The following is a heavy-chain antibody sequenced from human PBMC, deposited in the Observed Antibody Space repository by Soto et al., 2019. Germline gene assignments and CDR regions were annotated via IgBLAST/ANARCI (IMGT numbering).Heavy chain of an antibody. J-gene: IGHJ4*02. Sequence: TLSLTCTVSGGSISSGDYYWSWIRQPPGKGLEWIGYIYYSGSTYYNPSLKSRVTISVDTSKNQFSLKLSSVTAADTAVYYCARTDHSDYPPKTQHFDYWGQGTLVTVSS. CDR1: GGSISSGDYY. V-gene: IGHV4-30-4*01. D-gene: IGHD5-12*01. CDR3: ARTDHSDYPPKTQHFDY. CDR2: IYYSGST.